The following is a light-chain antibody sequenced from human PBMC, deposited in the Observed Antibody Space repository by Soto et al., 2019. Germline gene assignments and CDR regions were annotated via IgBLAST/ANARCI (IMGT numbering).Light chain of an antibody. J-gene: IGKJ5*01. Sequence: EIVLTPSPGTLSLSPGEGATLSCRASQRLSASDIAWYQQKPGQAPRLFIYGASTRATGIPARFSGSGSGTEFTLTISSLQAEDFALYYCQQYNNLPPAFGQGTRLEIK. CDR1: QRLSASD. V-gene: IGKV3-15*01. CDR2: GAS. CDR3: QQYNNLPPA.